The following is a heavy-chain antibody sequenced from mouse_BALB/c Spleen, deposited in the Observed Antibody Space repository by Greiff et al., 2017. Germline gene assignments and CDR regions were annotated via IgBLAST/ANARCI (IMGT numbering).Heavy chain of an antibody. J-gene: IGHJ4*01. CDR1: GYTFTSYW. Sequence: VQLVESGAELVKPGASVKLSCKTSGYTFTSYWIQWVKQRPGQGLGWIGEIFPGTGTTYYNEKFKGKATLTIDTSSSTAYMQLSSLTSEDSAVYFCARGNYWGQGTSVTVSS. CDR2: IFPGTGTT. V-gene: IGHV1S132*01. CDR3: ARGNY.